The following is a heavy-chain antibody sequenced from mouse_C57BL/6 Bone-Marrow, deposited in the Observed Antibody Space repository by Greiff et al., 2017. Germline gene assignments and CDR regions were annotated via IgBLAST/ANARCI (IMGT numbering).Heavy chain of an antibody. CDR1: GFTFSSYA. CDR2: ISDGGSYT. V-gene: IGHV5-4*03. CDR3: ARRWFAY. Sequence: EVKVVESGGGLVKPGGSLQLSCAASGFTFSSYAMSWVRQTPEKRLEWVATISDGGSYTYYPDNVKGRFTISRDNAKNNLYLQMSHLKSEDTAMYYCARRWFAYWGQGTLVTVSA. J-gene: IGHJ3*01.